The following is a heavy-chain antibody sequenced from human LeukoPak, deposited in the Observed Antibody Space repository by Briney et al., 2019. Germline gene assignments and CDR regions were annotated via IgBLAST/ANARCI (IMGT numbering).Heavy chain of an antibody. V-gene: IGHV4-34*01. CDR3: ARVDVTTVTVYFDY. J-gene: IGHJ4*02. D-gene: IGHD4-11*01. CDR1: GASISSYY. Sequence: SETLSLTCTVSGASISSYYWSWIRQPPGKGLEWIGEINHSGSTNYNPSLKSRVTISVDTSKNQFSLKLSSVTAADTAVYYCARVDVTTVTVYFDYWGQGTLVTVSS. CDR2: INHSGST.